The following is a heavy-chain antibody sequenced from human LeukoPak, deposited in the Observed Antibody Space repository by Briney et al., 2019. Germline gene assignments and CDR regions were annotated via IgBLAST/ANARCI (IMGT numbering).Heavy chain of an antibody. J-gene: IGHJ4*02. D-gene: IGHD5-18*01. CDR2: ISFDGSNK. CDR3: AKGGYSSGYYFDY. V-gene: IGHV3-30*18. Sequence: GRSLRLSCAASGFTFSSYGMHWVRQAPGKGLEWVAVISFDGSNKYYADSVKGRFTISRDNSRNTLYLKMSSLRPEDTAVYYCAKGGYSSGYYFDYWGQGTLVTVSS. CDR1: GFTFSSYG.